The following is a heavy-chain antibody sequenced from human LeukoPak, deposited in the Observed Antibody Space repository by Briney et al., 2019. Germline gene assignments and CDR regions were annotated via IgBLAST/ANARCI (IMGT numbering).Heavy chain of an antibody. Sequence: GGSLRLSCAASGFTFSSYWMHWVRQAPGKGLVWVSRIISDGSSTSYADSVKGRFTISRVNAKNTLFLQMNSLRAEDTAVYYCARARFGWNDVLGIDYWGQGTLVTVSS. D-gene: IGHD1-1*01. CDR1: GFTFSSYW. CDR2: IISDGSST. V-gene: IGHV3-74*01. CDR3: ARARFGWNDVLGIDY. J-gene: IGHJ4*02.